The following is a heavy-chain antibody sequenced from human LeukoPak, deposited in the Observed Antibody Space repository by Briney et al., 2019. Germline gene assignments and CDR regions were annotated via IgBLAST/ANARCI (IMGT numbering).Heavy chain of an antibody. J-gene: IGHJ4*02. CDR3: ARARRRDGYNFDY. CDR2: IYTSGST. CDR1: GGSISSGSYY. V-gene: IGHV4-61*02. D-gene: IGHD5-24*01. Sequence: PSETLSLTCTVSGGSISSGSYYWSWIRQPAGKGLEWIGRIYTSGSTNYNPSLKSRVTISVDTSKNQFSLKLSSVTAADTAVYYCARARRRDGYNFDYWGQGTLVTVSS.